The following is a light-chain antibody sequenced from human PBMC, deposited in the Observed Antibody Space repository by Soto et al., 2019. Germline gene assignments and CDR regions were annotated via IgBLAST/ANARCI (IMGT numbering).Light chain of an antibody. Sequence: QSVLTQPSSLSAAPGASASLTCTLRIGINVDTYRRYWYQQKPRSPPQYLLNYRSDSDNQRCSGVPSRFSGSKDASDKAGILRISGRQSDDEADYYCIIWHNSAYVFGAGTKLTVL. CDR3: IIWHNSAYV. CDR1: IGINVDTYR. J-gene: IGLJ1*01. CDR2: YRSDSDN. V-gene: IGLV5-45*03.